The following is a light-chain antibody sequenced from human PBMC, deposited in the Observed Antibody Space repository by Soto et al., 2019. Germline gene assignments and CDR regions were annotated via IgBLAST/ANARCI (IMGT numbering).Light chain of an antibody. CDR3: QSYDSSLSGSGV. J-gene: IGLJ3*02. CDR2: ANN. Sequence: QSVLTHPPSVSGAPGQRVTISCSGSSSNIGAGYDVHWYQQLPGTAPKLLISANNIRPSGVPDRFSGSKSGTSASLAITGLQAEDEADYYFQSYDSSLSGSGVFGGVTKLTVL. CDR1: SSNIGAGYD. V-gene: IGLV1-40*01.